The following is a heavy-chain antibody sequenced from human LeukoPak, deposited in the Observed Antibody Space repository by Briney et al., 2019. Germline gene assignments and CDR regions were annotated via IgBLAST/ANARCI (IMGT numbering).Heavy chain of an antibody. V-gene: IGHV3-30*18. D-gene: IGHD5-12*01. J-gene: IGHJ4*02. CDR3: AKAYSGYDWDYFDY. CDR2: ISYDGSNK. Sequence: GGSLRLSCAASGFTFSSYGMHWVRQAPGKGLEWVAVISYDGSNKYYADSVKGRFTISRDNSKNTLYLQMNSLRAGDTAVYYCAKAYSGYDWDYFDYWGQGTLVTVSS. CDR1: GFTFSSYG.